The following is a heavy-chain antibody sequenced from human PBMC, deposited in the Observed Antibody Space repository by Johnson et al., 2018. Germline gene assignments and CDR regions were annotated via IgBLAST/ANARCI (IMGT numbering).Heavy chain of an antibody. V-gene: IGHV3-7*01. Sequence: QLVESGGGLVQPGGSLRXSCAASGFTFSSYWMSWVRQAPGKGLEWVANIKQDGSEKYYVDSVKGRFTISRDNAKKSLYLQMNSLRAEETAVYYRARERGAGRAPRYYYGMDVWGQGTTVTVSS. J-gene: IGHJ6*02. D-gene: IGHD3-10*01. CDR3: ARERGAGRAPRYYYGMDV. CDR2: IKQDGSEK. CDR1: GFTFSSYW.